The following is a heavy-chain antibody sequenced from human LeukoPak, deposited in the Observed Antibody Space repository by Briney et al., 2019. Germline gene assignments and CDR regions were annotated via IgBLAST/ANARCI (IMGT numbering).Heavy chain of an antibody. V-gene: IGHV1-69*05. D-gene: IGHD3-3*01. CDR2: IIPIFGTA. CDR1: GGTFSSYA. Sequence: GASVKVSCKASGGTFSSYAISWVRQAPGQGLEWMGGIIPIFGTANYAQKFQGRVTITTDESTSTAYMELSSLRSEDTAVYYCASTPHYDFWSGYQFDYWAREPWSPSPQ. CDR3: ASTPHYDFWSGYQFDY. J-gene: IGHJ4*02.